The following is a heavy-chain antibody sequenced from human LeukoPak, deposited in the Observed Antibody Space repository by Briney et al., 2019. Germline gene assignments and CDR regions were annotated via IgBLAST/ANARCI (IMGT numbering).Heavy chain of an antibody. V-gene: IGHV4-39*01. D-gene: IGHD3-3*01. CDR3: ARSYYDFWSGYDV. CDR1: GGSISSSSYY. J-gene: IGHJ4*02. Sequence: PSETLSLTCTVSGGSISSSSYYWGWIRQPPGKGLEWIGSIYYSGSTYYNPSLKSRVTISVDTSKNQFSLTLSSVTAADTAVYYCARSYYDFWSGYDVWGQGTLVTVSS. CDR2: IYYSGST.